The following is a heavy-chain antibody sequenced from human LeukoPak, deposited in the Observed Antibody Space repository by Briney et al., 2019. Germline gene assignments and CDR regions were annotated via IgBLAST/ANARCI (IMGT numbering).Heavy chain of an antibody. J-gene: IGHJ4*02. D-gene: IGHD5-18*01. CDR3: ARFATAMAAQTFDY. CDR2: IYHSGST. Sequence: SETLSLTCAVSGGSISSSNWWSWVRQPPGKGLEWIGEIYHSGSTNYNPSLKSRVTISVDKSKNQFSLKLSSVTAADTAVYYCARFATAMAAQTFDYWGQGTLVTVSS. CDR1: GGSISSSNW. V-gene: IGHV4-4*02.